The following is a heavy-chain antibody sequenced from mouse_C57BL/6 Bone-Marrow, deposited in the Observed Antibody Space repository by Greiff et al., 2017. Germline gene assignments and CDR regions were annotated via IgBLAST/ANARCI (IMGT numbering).Heavy chain of an antibody. CDR3: ARHCTTVRFAY. D-gene: IGHD1-1*01. Sequence: EVQGVESGGDLVKPGGSLKLSCAASGFTFSSYGMSWVRQTPDKRLEWVATISSGGSDTYYPDSVKGRVTISRDNAKYTLYLQLSSLKTEDTAMYYCARHCTTVRFAYWGQGTLVTVSA. V-gene: IGHV5-6*01. J-gene: IGHJ3*01. CDR1: GFTFSSYG. CDR2: ISSGGSDT.